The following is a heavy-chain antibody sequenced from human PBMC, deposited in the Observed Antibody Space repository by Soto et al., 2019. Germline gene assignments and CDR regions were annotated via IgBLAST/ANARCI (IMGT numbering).Heavy chain of an antibody. V-gene: IGHV3-48*02. CDR3: ERGLYYYDSSGYLGY. Sequence: WGSLRLSCVAFGLTFSSYSMNWVRQGKETGLEWLSYISSSISTIFYADSVKGRFTISRDNAKNSLYLQMNSLRDEDTAVYYCERGLYYYDSSGYLGYWGQGTLVTVSS. J-gene: IGHJ4*02. CDR2: ISSSISTI. CDR1: GLTFSSYS. D-gene: IGHD3-22*01.